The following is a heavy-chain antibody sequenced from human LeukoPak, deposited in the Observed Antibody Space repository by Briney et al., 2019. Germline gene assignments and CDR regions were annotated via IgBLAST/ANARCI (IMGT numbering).Heavy chain of an antibody. Sequence: SETLSLTCSVSGGSISSYYWSWIRQPPGKGLEWIGYIYYSGSTNYNPSLKSRVTISEDTSKNQFSLKLSSVTAADTAVYYCASIDYGSGSYRHDYWGQGTLVTVSS. V-gene: IGHV4-59*12. D-gene: IGHD3-10*01. CDR3: ASIDYGSGSYRHDY. CDR1: GGSISSYY. CDR2: IYYSGST. J-gene: IGHJ4*02.